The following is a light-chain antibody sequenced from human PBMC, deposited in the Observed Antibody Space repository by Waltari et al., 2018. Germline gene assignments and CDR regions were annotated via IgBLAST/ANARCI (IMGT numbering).Light chain of an antibody. J-gene: IGLJ1*01. CDR3: QAWDSIAFV. CDR2: RDD. V-gene: IGLV3-1*01. CDR1: KLGSKY. Sequence: SYEVTQPPSVSVSPRQRATITCSGEKLGSKYVSWYQQKSGQSPVLVIYRDDKRPSGIPERFSGSNSGNTATLTISGTQPMDEADYYCQAWDSIAFVFGAGTKVTVL.